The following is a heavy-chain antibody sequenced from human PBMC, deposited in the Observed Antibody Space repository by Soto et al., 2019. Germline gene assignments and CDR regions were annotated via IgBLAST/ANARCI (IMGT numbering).Heavy chain of an antibody. V-gene: IGHV3-33*01. Sequence: QVQLVESGGGVVQPGRSLRLSCAASGFTFSSYGMHWVRQAPGKGLEWVAVIWYDGSNKYYADSVKGRFTISRDNSKNTPYLQMNSLRAEDTAVYYCARDGGGGYSGYDHFDYWGQGTLVTVSS. D-gene: IGHD5-12*01. CDR2: IWYDGSNK. CDR1: GFTFSSYG. J-gene: IGHJ4*02. CDR3: ARDGGGGYSGYDHFDY.